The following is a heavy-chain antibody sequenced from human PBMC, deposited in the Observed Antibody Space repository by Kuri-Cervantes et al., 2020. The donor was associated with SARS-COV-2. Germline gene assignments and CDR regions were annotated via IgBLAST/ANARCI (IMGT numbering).Heavy chain of an antibody. CDR3: VSGSYYDY. Sequence: SLKIPCAASGFTFSSYGMHWVRQAPGKGLEWVSGISWNSGSIGYADSVKGRFTISRDNAKNSLYLQMNSLRAEDMALYYCVSGSYYDYWGQGTLVTVSS. D-gene: IGHD1-26*01. CDR2: ISWNSGSI. V-gene: IGHV3-9*03. J-gene: IGHJ4*02. CDR1: GFTFSSYG.